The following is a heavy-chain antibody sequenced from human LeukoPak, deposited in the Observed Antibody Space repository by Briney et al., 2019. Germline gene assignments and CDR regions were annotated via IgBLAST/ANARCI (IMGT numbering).Heavy chain of an antibody. V-gene: IGHV4-4*07. CDR2: IYTSGST. CDR1: GGSISNYY. Sequence: SETLSLTCTVSGGSISNYYWSWIRQPAGKGLEWIGRIYTSGSTNYNPSLKSRVTMSVDTSKNQFSLKLSSVTAAETAVYYCASYRIVVVVAAFGYWGQGTLVTVSS. D-gene: IGHD2-15*01. CDR3: ASYRIVVVVAAFGY. J-gene: IGHJ4*02.